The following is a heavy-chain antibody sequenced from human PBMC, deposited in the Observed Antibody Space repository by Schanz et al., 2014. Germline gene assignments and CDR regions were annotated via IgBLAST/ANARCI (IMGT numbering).Heavy chain of an antibody. CDR1: GFTFSSYA. CDR2: ISGSGGDT. Sequence: EVQLLESGGGLVQPGGSLRLSCAASGFTFSSYAMSWVRQAPGKGLEWVSAISGSGGDTYYADSVKGRFTISRDNSKNTLYLQMNSLRAEDTAVYYCVKEGTVVSGYPRDHWGQGTLVTVSS. J-gene: IGHJ4*02. D-gene: IGHD2-2*01. V-gene: IGHV3-23*01. CDR3: VKEGTVVSGYPRDH.